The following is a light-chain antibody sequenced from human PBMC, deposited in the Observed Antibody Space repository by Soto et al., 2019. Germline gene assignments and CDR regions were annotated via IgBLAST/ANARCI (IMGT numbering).Light chain of an antibody. CDR1: KLGDKY. V-gene: IGLV3-1*01. CDR3: QAWDSSTVV. CDR2: QDS. J-gene: IGLJ2*01. Sequence: SYELTQPPSVSVSPGQTASITCSGDKLGDKYACWYQQKPGQSPVLVIYQDSKRPSGIPERFSGSNSGNTATLTISGTQAMDEADYDCQAWDSSTVVFGGGTKGTVL.